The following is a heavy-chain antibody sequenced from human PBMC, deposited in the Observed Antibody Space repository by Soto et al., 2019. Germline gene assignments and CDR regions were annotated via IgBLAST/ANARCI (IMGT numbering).Heavy chain of an antibody. Sequence: QITLKESGPTLVKPTQTLTLTCTFSGFSLSTSGVGVGWIRQPPGKALEWLAVIYWDDSKTYSPSLKSRLTTTKDTSRDQVVLTMTNMDPVDTATYYCAHKGSGSRAIGYWGQGALVTVSS. J-gene: IGHJ4*02. D-gene: IGHD3-10*01. CDR2: IYWDDSK. CDR3: AHKGSGSRAIGY. CDR1: GFSLSTSGVG. V-gene: IGHV2-5*02.